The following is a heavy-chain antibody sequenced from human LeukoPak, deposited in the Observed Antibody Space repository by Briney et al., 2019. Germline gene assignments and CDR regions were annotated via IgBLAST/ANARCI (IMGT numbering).Heavy chain of an antibody. J-gene: IGHJ4*01. D-gene: IGHD1-26*01. CDR2: INPSGGST. CDR1: GYTFTSYY. CDR3: ARHKEVGDYYNFDY. Sequence: ASVKVSCKASGYTFTSYYMHWVRQAPGQGLEWMGIINPSGGSTSYTQKFQGRVTMTRDTSTTTVYMELSSLRSQDTAVYYCARHKEVGDYYNFDYWGQEPWSPSPQ. V-gene: IGHV1-46*01.